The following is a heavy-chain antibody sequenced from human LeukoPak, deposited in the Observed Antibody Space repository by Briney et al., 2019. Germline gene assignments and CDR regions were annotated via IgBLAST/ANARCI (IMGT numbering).Heavy chain of an antibody. CDR3: ASINPTIDYSLDY. Sequence: SETLSLTCTVSGGSISSSRYSWGWIRQPPGKGLEWIGSIYYSGSTYYNPSLKSRVTISVDTSKNQFSLKLSSVTAADTAVYYCASINPTIDYSLDYWGQGTLVTVSS. V-gene: IGHV4-39*01. D-gene: IGHD4-11*01. CDR2: IYYSGST. CDR1: GGSISSSRYS. J-gene: IGHJ4*02.